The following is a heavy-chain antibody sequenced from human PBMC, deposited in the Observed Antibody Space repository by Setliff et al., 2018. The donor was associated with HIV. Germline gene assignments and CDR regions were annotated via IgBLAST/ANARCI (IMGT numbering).Heavy chain of an antibody. J-gene: IGHJ2*01. D-gene: IGHD2-15*01. CDR2: IYYNGST. CDR3: ARVSRYCSGSACFGDWYFDL. CDR1: GGSMTGYF. Sequence: SETLSLTCTVSGGSMTGYFWNWIRQSPGKGLEWIGYIYYNGSTNYNPSLKSRVTISGDTSKNQFSLKLISVSAADTAVYYCARVSRYCSGSACFGDWYFDLWGRGTLVTVSS. V-gene: IGHV4-59*01.